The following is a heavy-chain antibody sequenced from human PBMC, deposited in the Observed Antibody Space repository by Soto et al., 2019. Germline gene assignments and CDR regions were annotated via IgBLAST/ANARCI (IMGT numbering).Heavy chain of an antibody. CDR3: AKDSLFRGAYYYYGMDV. V-gene: IGHV3-23*01. CDR1: GYTFSSYA. Sequence: ELQLLESGGGLVQPRGSLRLSCAASGYTFSSYAMSWVRQAPGKGLEWVSAISGSGGSTYYADSVKGRFTISRDNSKNTLYLQMNSLRAEDTAVYYCAKDSLFRGAYYYYGMDVWGQGTTVTVSS. CDR2: ISGSGGST. J-gene: IGHJ6*02.